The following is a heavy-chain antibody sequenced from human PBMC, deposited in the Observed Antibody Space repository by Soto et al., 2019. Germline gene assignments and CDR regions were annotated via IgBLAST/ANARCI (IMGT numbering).Heavy chain of an antibody. CDR2: ISAYNGNT. CDR3: AREWMVYAAIHSDAFDI. V-gene: IGHV1-18*01. D-gene: IGHD2-8*01. Sequence: QVQLVQSGAEVKKPGASVKVSCKASGYTFTSYGISWVRQAPGQGLEWMGWISAYNGNTNNAQKLQDRVTMTADTSTSTAYMELRSLISDDTAVYYCAREWMVYAAIHSDAFDIWGQGTMVTVSS. CDR1: GYTFTSYG. J-gene: IGHJ3*02.